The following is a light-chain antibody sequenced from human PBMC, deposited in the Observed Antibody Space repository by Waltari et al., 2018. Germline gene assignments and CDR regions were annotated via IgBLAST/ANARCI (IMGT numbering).Light chain of an antibody. V-gene: IGLV1-44*01. CDR3: QQYYGSPLT. CDR2: NNN. J-gene: IGLJ2*01. Sequence: QSVLTQAPSVSGTPGQRVTIACSGSSSNLGSYPVEWYQQFPGTGPKLLIHNNNQRPSGVPDRFTGSGSGTDFTLTISSLQAEDVAVYYCQQYYGSPLTFGGGTK. CDR1: SSNLGSYP.